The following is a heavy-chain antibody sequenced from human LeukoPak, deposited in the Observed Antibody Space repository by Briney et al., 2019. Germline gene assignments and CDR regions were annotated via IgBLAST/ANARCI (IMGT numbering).Heavy chain of an antibody. CDR1: GGSISSGDYY. V-gene: IGHV4-30-4*08. J-gene: IGHJ5*02. CDR2: IYYSGST. D-gene: IGHD6-13*01. CDR3: ASEALGYMGNWFDP. Sequence: SETLSLTCTVSGGSISSGDYYWSWIRQPPGKGLEWIGYIYYSGSTYYNPSLKSRVTISVDTSKNQFSLKLSSVTAADTAVYYCASEALGYMGNWFDPWGQGTLVTVSS.